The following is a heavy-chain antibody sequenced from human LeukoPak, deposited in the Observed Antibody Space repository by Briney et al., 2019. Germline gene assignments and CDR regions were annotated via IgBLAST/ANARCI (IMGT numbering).Heavy chain of an antibody. Sequence: GRSLRLSCAASGFTFSSYSMQWVRQARWKGLEWVSTITTSDGNTYYADSVKGRFTVSRDNSKNTLFLQMNSLRAEDTAVYYCAKDGGLWVSAHWGDSWGRGTLVTVSS. CDR1: GFTFSSYS. V-gene: IGHV3-23*01. CDR2: ITTSDGNT. CDR3: AKDGGLWVSAHWGDS. D-gene: IGHD7-27*01. J-gene: IGHJ4*02.